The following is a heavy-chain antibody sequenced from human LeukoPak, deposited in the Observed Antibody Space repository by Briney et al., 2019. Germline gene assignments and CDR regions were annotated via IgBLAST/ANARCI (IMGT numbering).Heavy chain of an antibody. Sequence: GGSLRLSCAASGFTFSSYWMSWVRQAPGKGLEWVANIKQDGSEKYYVDSVKGRFTISRDNAKNSLYLQMNSLRAEDTAVYYCARVLIQLWPGGTSAYYFDYWGQGTLVTVSS. CDR2: IKQDGSEK. J-gene: IGHJ4*02. V-gene: IGHV3-7*01. D-gene: IGHD5-18*01. CDR3: ARVLIQLWPGGTSAYYFDY. CDR1: GFTFSSYW.